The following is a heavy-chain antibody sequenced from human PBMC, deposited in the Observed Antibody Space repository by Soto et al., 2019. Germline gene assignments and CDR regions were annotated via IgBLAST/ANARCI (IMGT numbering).Heavy chain of an antibody. Sequence: GGSLRLSCAASGFTFSSYEMNWVRQAPGKGLEWVSYISSSVSTIYYADSVKGRFTISRDNAKNSLYLQMNSLRAEDTAVYYCERSSWYRTNWFDPWGQGTLVTVS. CDR2: ISSSVSTI. J-gene: IGHJ5*02. D-gene: IGHD6-13*01. V-gene: IGHV3-48*03. CDR3: ERSSWYRTNWFDP. CDR1: GFTFSSYE.